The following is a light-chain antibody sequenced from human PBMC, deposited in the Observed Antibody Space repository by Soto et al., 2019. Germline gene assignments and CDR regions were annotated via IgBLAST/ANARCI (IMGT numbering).Light chain of an antibody. CDR3: QQHGSSPPT. J-gene: IGKJ1*01. CDR2: GAS. CDR1: QSVSSSY. Sequence: EIVLTQSPGTLSLSPGERATLSCRASQSVSSSYLAWYQQKHGQAPRLLFYGASRRSTGIPDRFSGSGSGTHFTLTLSSLEPEDFAVYYCQQHGSSPPTFGQGTKVDIK. V-gene: IGKV3-20*01.